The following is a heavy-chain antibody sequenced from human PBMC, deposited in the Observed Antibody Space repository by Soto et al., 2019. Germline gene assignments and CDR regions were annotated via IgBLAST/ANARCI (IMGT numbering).Heavy chain of an antibody. D-gene: IGHD1-26*01. J-gene: IGHJ6*02. CDR1: GFTFSSYG. Sequence: LRLSCAASGFTFSSYGMHWVRQAPGKGLEWVAVISYDGSNKYYADSVKGRFTISRDNSKNTLYLQMNSLRAEDTAVYYCAKDREHSGHHLIYYYYGMDVWGQGTTVTVSS. V-gene: IGHV3-30*18. CDR3: AKDREHSGHHLIYYYYGMDV. CDR2: ISYDGSNK.